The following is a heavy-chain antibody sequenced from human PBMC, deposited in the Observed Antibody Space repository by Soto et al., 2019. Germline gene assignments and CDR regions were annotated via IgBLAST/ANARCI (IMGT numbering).Heavy chain of an antibody. D-gene: IGHD5-12*01. CDR3: AREVDGYNFFDY. J-gene: IGHJ4*02. CDR2: INYSGNT. V-gene: IGHV4-59*01. Sequence: SETLSLTCTVSGGSISSSYWSWIRQPPGKGLEWFGYINYSGNTDYNPSLKSRVTFSVDTSKIQFSLSLSSVTAADTAVYYCAREVDGYNFFDYWGQGALVTVSS. CDR1: GGSISSSY.